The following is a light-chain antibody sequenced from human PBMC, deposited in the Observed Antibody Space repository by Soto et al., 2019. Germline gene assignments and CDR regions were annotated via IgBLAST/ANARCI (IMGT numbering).Light chain of an antibody. J-gene: IGKJ1*01. CDR2: AAS. CDR3: QQYYSYPWT. Sequence: ASQHITSCLAWYQQKPGQAPKLLIYAASTLPTGVPSRFSGSGSGTDFTLTISSLQSEDFATYYCQQYYSYPWTFGQGTKGDIK. V-gene: IGKV1-8*01. CDR1: QHITSC.